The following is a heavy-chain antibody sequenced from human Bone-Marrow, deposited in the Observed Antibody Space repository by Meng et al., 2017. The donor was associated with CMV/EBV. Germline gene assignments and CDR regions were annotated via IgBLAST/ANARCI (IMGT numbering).Heavy chain of an antibody. CDR3: ARSPSGYDPDY. D-gene: IGHD5-12*01. V-gene: IGHV4-59*01. CDR2: IYYSGST. J-gene: IGHJ4*02. Sequence: SETLSLTCTVSGGSISSYYWSWIRQPPGKGLEWIGYIYYSGSTNYNPSLKSRVTISVDTSKNQFSLKLSSVTVADTAVYYCARSPSGYDPDYWGQGQLVNVSS. CDR1: GGSISSYY.